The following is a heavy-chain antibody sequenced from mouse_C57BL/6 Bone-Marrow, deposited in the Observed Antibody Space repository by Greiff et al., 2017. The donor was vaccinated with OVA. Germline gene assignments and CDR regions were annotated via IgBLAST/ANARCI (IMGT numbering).Heavy chain of an antibody. CDR3: ARRRVNLLPLFAY. Sequence: QVQLQQPGAELVRPGSSVKLSCKASGYTFTSYWMDWVKQRPGQGLEWIGNIYPSDSETHYNQKFKDKATLTVDKSSSTAYMQLSSLTSEDSAVYYCARRRVNLLPLFAYWGQGTLVTVSA. CDR2: IYPSDSET. V-gene: IGHV1-61*01. D-gene: IGHD1-1*01. CDR1: GYTFTSYW. J-gene: IGHJ3*01.